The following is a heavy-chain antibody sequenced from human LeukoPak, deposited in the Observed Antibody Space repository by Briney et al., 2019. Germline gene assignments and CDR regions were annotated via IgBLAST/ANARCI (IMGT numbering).Heavy chain of an antibody. CDR2: ISSSGTTI. CDR1: GFIFSTYE. V-gene: IGHV3-48*03. J-gene: IGHJ4*02. Sequence: PGGSLRLSCAASGFIFSTYEMNWVRQAPGKGLEWIPYISSSGTTIYYADSVKGRFTISRDNAKNSLFLQMNSLRAEDTAIYYCAKEAALRDWGQGTLVTVSS. CDR3: AKEAALRD. D-gene: IGHD2-15*01.